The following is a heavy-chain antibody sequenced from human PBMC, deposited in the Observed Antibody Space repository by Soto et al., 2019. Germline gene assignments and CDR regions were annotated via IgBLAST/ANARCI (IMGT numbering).Heavy chain of an antibody. Sequence: GGSLRLSCAASGFTFSSYAMSWVRQAPGKGLEWVSAISGSGGSTYYADSVKGRFTISRDNSKNTLYLQMNSLRAEDTAVYYCAKDPGIMDEPYYYGMDVWGQGTTVTVSS. V-gene: IGHV3-23*01. J-gene: IGHJ6*02. CDR1: GFTFSSYA. D-gene: IGHD1-26*01. CDR3: AKDPGIMDEPYYYGMDV. CDR2: ISGSGGST.